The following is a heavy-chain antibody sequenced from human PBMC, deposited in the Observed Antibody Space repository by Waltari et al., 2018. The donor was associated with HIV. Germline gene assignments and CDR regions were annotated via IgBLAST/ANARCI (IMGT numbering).Heavy chain of an antibody. CDR1: GGSISSGSYY. CDR3: ARESSGWYYFDY. CDR2: IYTSGST. D-gene: IGHD6-19*01. J-gene: IGHJ4*02. Sequence: QVKLQESGPGLVKPSQTLSLTCTVSGGSISSGSYYWSWIRQPAGKGLEWIGRIYTSGSTNYPPSRKRRVTISVDTSNNQFSLKLSSVPAADTAVYYCARESSGWYYFDYWGQGTLVTVSS. V-gene: IGHV4-61*02.